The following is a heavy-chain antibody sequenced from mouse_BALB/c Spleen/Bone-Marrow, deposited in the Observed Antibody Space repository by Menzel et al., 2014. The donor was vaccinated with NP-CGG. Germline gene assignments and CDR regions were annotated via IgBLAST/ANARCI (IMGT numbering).Heavy chain of an antibody. V-gene: IGHV2-9*02. CDR3: ARTLRWYFDV. CDR2: IWAGGST. Sequence: VQVVESGPGLVAPSLSLSITCTVSGFSLTSYGVHWVRQPPGEGLEWLGVIWAGGSTNYNSALMSRLNISKDNSKSQVFLKMNSLQTDDTAMYYCARTLRWYFDVWGAGTAVTVSS. CDR1: GFSLTSYG. J-gene: IGHJ1*01.